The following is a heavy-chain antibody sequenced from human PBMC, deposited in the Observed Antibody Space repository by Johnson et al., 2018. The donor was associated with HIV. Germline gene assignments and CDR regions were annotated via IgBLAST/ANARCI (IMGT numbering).Heavy chain of an antibody. D-gene: IGHD1-20*01. CDR1: GFTFDDYA. J-gene: IGHJ3*02. Sequence: VQLVESGGGLVQPGRSLRLSCAASGFTFDDYAMHWVRQAPGKGLEWVSGISWNSGSIGYADSVKGRFTIFRDNAKNTLYLQMNSLRAEDTAVYYCASADYNWVSPGAFDIWGQGTTVTVSS. CDR2: ISWNSGSI. CDR3: ASADYNWVSPGAFDI. V-gene: IGHV3-9*01.